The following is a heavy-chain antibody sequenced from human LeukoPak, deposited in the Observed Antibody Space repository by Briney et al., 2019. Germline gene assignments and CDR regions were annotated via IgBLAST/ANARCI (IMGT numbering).Heavy chain of an antibody. CDR2: IYYSGST. V-gene: IGHV4-30-4*01. CDR3: ARSVSSLPFDY. J-gene: IGHJ4*02. Sequence: SETLSLTCIVSGGSISSGDYYWSWIRQPPGKGLEWIGYIYYSGSTYYNPSLKSRVTISVDTSKNQFSLKLSSVTAADTAVYYCARSVSSLPFDYWGQGTLVTVSS. CDR1: GGSISSGDYY.